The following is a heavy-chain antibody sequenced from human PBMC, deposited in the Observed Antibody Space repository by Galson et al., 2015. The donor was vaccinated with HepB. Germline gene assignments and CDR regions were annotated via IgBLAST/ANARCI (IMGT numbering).Heavy chain of an antibody. Sequence: ETLSLTCTVSGGSISSYYWSWIRQPPGKGLEWIGYIYYSGSTNYNPSLKSRVTISVDTSKNQFSLKLSSVTAADTAVYYCAAIFGANNWFDPWGQGTLVTVSS. CDR2: IYYSGST. CDR3: AAIFGANNWFDP. J-gene: IGHJ5*02. V-gene: IGHV4-59*08. D-gene: IGHD3-3*01. CDR1: GGSISSYY.